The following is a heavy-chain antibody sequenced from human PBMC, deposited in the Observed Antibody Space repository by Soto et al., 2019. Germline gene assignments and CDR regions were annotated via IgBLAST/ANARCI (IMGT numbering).Heavy chain of an antibody. J-gene: IGHJ5*01. CDR1: GFIYSIYA. Sequence: EVQFLQSGGGLVQPGGSLRLSCTAFGFIYSIYAMAWVRQAPGKGLEWVSAISGSGGETYYADYVKGRFTISRDNSKNTVYLQMTNLRAEDTAVYYCAKEIAVAVATPPDSWGQGTLVTVSS. CDR2: ISGSGGET. V-gene: IGHV3-23*01. D-gene: IGHD5-12*01. CDR3: AKEIAVAVATPPDS.